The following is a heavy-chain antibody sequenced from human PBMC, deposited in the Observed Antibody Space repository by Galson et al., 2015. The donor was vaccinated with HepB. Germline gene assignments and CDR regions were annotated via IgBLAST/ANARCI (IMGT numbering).Heavy chain of an antibody. CDR2: ISGYSGNT. J-gene: IGHJ4*02. CDR1: GSTFSTYS. D-gene: IGHD3-16*01. Sequence: SVKVSCKASGSTFSTYSISWVRQAPGQGLEWVGWISGYSGNTLYAQKLQGRVTLTTDTSTTTAYMELRSLTSDDTAVYYCARDIGGGEDYCGQGTLVTVSS. CDR3: ARDIGGGEDY. V-gene: IGHV1-18*01.